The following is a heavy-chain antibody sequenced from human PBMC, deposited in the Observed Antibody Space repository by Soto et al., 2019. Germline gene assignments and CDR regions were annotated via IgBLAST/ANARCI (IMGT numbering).Heavy chain of an antibody. J-gene: IGHJ4*02. Sequence: GGSLRLSCAASGFTFSGSAMHWVRQASGKGLEWVGRIRSKANSYATAYAASVKGRFIISRDDSKNTAYLQMNSLKIEDTAVYYCTSASPPPYSLPITGTTGDYFDYWGQGTLVTVSS. CDR2: IRSKANSYAT. CDR1: GFTFSGSA. D-gene: IGHD1-20*01. V-gene: IGHV3-73*01. CDR3: TSASPPPYSLPITGTTGDYFDY.